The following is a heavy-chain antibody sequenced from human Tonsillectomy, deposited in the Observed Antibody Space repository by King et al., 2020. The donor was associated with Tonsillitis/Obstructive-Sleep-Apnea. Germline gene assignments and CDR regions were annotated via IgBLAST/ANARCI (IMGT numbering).Heavy chain of an antibody. Sequence: VQLVESGGGLVKPGGSLRLSCAASGFTFSPYNLIWVRQAPGKGLECVSSISSLRVYISYADSGKGRFTISSDDARNSLYLQMDSLRAEDTAVYFCARLPDYTTTFFLASWGQGTLVSVSS. CDR3: ARLPDYTTTFFLAS. J-gene: IGHJ4*02. CDR2: ISSLRVYI. CDR1: GFTFSPYN. V-gene: IGHV3-21*01. D-gene: IGHD2/OR15-2a*01.